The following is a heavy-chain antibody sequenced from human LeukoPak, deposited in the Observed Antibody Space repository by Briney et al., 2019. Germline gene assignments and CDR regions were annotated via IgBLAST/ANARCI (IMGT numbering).Heavy chain of an antibody. Sequence: SQTLSLTCTVSGASVSSGGYYWSWIRQHPGKGLEWIGYTYYSGSTYYNPSLKSRVTISLDTSRNQFYLRLNSVTAADTAVYYYARQVVGTTTIEIDYFDYWGQGTLVTVSS. CDR1: GASVSSGGYY. J-gene: IGHJ4*02. D-gene: IGHD1-26*01. V-gene: IGHV4-31*03. CDR3: ARQVVGTTTIEIDYFDY. CDR2: TYYSGST.